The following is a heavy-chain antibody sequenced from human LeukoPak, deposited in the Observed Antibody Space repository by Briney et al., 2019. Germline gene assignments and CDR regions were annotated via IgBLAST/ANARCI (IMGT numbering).Heavy chain of an antibody. J-gene: IGHJ5*02. CDR1: GYTFTGYY. V-gene: IGHV1-2*02. CDR3: ARDQDLGNWFDP. Sequence: ASVKVSCKAPGYTFTGYYMHWVRQAPGQGLEWMGWINPSSGGTNYAQKFQGRVTMTRDTSISTAYMELSRLRSDDTAVYYCARDQDLGNWFDPWGQGTLVTVSS. CDR2: INPSSGGT.